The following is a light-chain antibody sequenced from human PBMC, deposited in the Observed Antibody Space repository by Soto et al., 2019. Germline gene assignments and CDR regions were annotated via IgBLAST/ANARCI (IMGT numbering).Light chain of an antibody. Sequence: DIVMTQSPLSLPVTPGEPASISCRSSQNLLHTDGYNYLDLYLQKPGQSPQLLIYLGSYRASGVPDRFSGSGSGTDFTLRISRVEAEDVGVYYCMQGLPTRTFGQGTKVEIK. CDR2: LGS. V-gene: IGKV2-28*01. CDR1: QNLLHTDGYNY. J-gene: IGKJ1*01. CDR3: MQGLPTRT.